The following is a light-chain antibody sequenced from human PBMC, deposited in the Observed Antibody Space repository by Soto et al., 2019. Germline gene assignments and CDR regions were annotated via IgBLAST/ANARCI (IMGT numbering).Light chain of an antibody. Sequence: QSALTQPASVSGSPGQSITISCTGTSSDVGGYNYVSWYQQHPGKAPKLMIYEVSNRPSGVSNRFSGSKSGNTSSLTISGLQADDEDDYYCSSYTITSGGMVFGGGTKLAVL. V-gene: IGLV2-14*01. CDR1: SSDVGGYNY. CDR3: SSYTITSGGMV. CDR2: EVS. J-gene: IGLJ2*01.